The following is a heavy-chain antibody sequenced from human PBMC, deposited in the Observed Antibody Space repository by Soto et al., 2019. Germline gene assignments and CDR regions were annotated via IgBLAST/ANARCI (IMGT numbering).Heavy chain of an antibody. CDR1: GFTFSNAW. D-gene: IGHD3-22*01. J-gene: IGHJ4*02. V-gene: IGHV3-15*01. CDR3: TTDPISYYYDSSGSRFD. Sequence: GGSLRLSCAASGFTFSNAWMSWVRQAPGKGLEWVGRIKSKTDGGTTDYAAPVKGRFTISRDDSKNTLYLQMNSPKTEDTAVYYCTTDPISYYYDSSGSRFDWGQGTLVTVSS. CDR2: IKSKTDGGTT.